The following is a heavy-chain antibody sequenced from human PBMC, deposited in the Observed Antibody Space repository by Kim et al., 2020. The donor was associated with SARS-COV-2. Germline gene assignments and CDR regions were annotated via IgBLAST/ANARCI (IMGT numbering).Heavy chain of an antibody. CDR3: ARQGYSSGWFLGRGYYYGMDV. J-gene: IGHJ6*02. V-gene: IGHV5-51*01. Sequence: GESLKISCKGSGYSFTSYWIGWVRQMPGKGLEWMGIIYPGDSDTRYSPSFQGQVTISADKSISTAYLQWSSLKASDTAMYYCARQGYSSGWFLGRGYYYGMDVWGHGTTVTVSS. CDR1: GYSFTSYW. CDR2: IYPGDSDT. D-gene: IGHD6-19*01.